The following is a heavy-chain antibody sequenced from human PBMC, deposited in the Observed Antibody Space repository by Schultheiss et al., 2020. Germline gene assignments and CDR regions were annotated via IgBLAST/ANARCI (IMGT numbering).Heavy chain of an antibody. Sequence: SETLSLTCTVSGGSISSSSYYWGWIRQPPGKGLEWIGSIYYSGSTYYNPSLKSRVTISVDTSKNQFSLKLSSVTAADTAVYYCAATTDDILTGDPYGMDVWGQGTTVTVSS. V-gene: IGHV4-39*07. CDR2: IYYSGST. D-gene: IGHD3-9*01. J-gene: IGHJ6*02. CDR1: GGSISSSSYY. CDR3: AATTDDILTGDPYGMDV.